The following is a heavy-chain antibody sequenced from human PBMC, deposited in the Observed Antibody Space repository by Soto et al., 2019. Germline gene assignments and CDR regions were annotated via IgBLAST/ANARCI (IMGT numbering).Heavy chain of an antibody. J-gene: IGHJ5*02. D-gene: IGHD3-22*01. CDR3: ARATYYYDSSGYYLGAWFDP. CDR2: IYYSGST. V-gene: IGHV4-61*01. Sequence: QVQLQELGPGLVKPSETLSLTCTVSGGSVSSGSYYWSWIRQPPGKGLEWIGYIYYSGSTNYNPSLKSRVTISVDTSKNQFSLKLSSVTAADTAVYYCARATYYYDSSGYYLGAWFDPWGQGTLVTVSS. CDR1: GGSVSSGSYY.